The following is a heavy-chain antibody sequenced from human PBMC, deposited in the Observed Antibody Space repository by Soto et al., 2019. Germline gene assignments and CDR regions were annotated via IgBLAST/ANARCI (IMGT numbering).Heavy chain of an antibody. D-gene: IGHD4-17*01. Sequence: GGSLRLSCAASGFTFSSYAMHWVRQAPRKGLEYVSAISSNGGSTYYANSVKGRFTISRDNSKNTLYLQMGSLRAEDMAVYYCARGAFDYGDYDGDDAFDIWGQGTMVTVSS. V-gene: IGHV3-64*01. CDR2: ISSNGGST. CDR1: GFTFSSYA. J-gene: IGHJ3*02. CDR3: ARGAFDYGDYDGDDAFDI.